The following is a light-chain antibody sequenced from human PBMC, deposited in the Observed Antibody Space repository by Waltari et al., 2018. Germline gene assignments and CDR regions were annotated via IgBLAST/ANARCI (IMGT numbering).Light chain of an antibody. CDR2: GAS. J-gene: IGKJ2*01. CDR1: QSGSSD. V-gene: IGKV3-15*01. CDR3: QQYNNWPPYT. Sequence: IVMTQSPATLSVSPGERATLSCRASQSGSSDLAWYQQKPGQAPRLLIYGASTRATNIPARFSGSGSGTEFTLTISSIQSEDFAVYYCQQYNNWPPYTFGQGTKLEIK.